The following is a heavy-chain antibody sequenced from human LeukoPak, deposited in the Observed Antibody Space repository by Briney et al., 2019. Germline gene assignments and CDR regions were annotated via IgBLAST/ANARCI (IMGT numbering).Heavy chain of an antibody. D-gene: IGHD1-26*01. Sequence: SETLSLTCTFSGGSISGYYWNWIRQPAGKGLEWIGYISSSGSTNYNPSLKSRVTISLDTSKNQFSLNLNSVTAADTAVYYCARALVRSGSYYDFDFWGQGTLVTVSS. CDR2: ISSSGST. CDR3: ARALVRSGSYYDFDF. CDR1: GGSISGYY. V-gene: IGHV4-59*01. J-gene: IGHJ4*02.